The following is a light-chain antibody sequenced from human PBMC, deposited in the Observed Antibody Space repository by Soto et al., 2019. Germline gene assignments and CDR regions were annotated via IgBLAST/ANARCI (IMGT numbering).Light chain of an antibody. V-gene: IGKV1-39*01. J-gene: IGKJ5*01. CDR3: QQSYSSPIT. CDR1: QSLSNY. CDR2: AAS. Sequence: DIQMTQSPSSLSGSVGDRVTITCRASQSLSNYLNWYQQKPGSAPKLLIYAASSLQSGVPSRFSRSGSWTDFTLTITTLQPEDFATDYWQQSYSSPITFGQGTRLESK.